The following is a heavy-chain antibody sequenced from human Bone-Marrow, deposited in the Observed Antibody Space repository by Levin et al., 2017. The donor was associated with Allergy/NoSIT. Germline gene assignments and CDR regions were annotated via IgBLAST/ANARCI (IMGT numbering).Heavy chain of an antibody. Sequence: GGSLRLSCAASGFRFSGYGMHWVRQAPGKGLEWVAVISYDGSNKYYADSVKGRFTVSRDNSKNTLYLQMDSLRAGDTAVYYCAKDQELVVVPPNMYGMDVWGQEATIAVSS. CDR1: GFRFSGYG. D-gene: IGHD2-2*01. CDR3: AKDQELVVVPPNMYGMDV. CDR2: ISYDGSNK. V-gene: IGHV3-30*18. J-gene: IGHJ6*02.